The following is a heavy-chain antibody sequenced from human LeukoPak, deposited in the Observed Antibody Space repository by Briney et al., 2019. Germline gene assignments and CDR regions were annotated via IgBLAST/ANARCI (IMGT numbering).Heavy chain of an antibody. D-gene: IGHD3-22*01. CDR2: IYYSGSP. CDR3: ARSPQDNYYDSINGVRGENENWFDP. Sequence: PSETLSLTCTVSGGSISSYYWSWLRHPPGKGLEWIGYIYYSGSPNYHPSLKSRVTISVDTSKNQFSLKLSSVTAADTAVYYCARSPQDNYYDSINGVRGENENWFDPWGQGTLVTVSS. CDR1: GGSISSYY. V-gene: IGHV4-59*12. J-gene: IGHJ5*02.